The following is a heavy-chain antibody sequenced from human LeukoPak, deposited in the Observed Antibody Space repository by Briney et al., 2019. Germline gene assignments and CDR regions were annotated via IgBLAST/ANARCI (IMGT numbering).Heavy chain of an antibody. D-gene: IGHD3-10*01. CDR1: GDSVSRTNIA. J-gene: IGHJ4*02. V-gene: IGHV6-1*01. CDR3: ARARGSGSGSWDY. CDR2: TYYRSKWVN. Sequence: SQTLSLTCAISGDSVSRTNIAWNWIRQSPSRGLEWLGRTYYRSKWVNDYAVSVQSRIIINPDTSENQFSLQLNSVTPEDTAVYYCARARGSGSGSWDYWGQGTLVTVSS.